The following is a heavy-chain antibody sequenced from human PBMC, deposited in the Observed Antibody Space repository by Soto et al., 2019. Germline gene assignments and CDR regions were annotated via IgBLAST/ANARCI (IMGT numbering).Heavy chain of an antibody. D-gene: IGHD2-8*01. CDR2: ITGGGDYT. J-gene: IGHJ2*01. Sequence: EVQLLESGGDLVQPGGSLRLSCAASGFTFGDFAMNWVRQAPGKGLEWVSGITGGGDYTFYADSVKGRFTISRVQSKNTVYLQMNSLRGEDTALYYCVKKIAGTTTNGAYWYFDLWGRGTLVTVSS. CDR3: VKKIAGTTTNGAYWYFDL. CDR1: GFTFGDFA. V-gene: IGHV3-23*01.